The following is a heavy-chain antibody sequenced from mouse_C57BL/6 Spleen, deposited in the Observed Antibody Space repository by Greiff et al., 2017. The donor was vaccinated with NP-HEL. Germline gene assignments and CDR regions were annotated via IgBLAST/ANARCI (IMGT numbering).Heavy chain of an antibody. CDR1: GYTFTSYW. D-gene: IGHD1-1*01. V-gene: IGHV1-55*01. CDR2: IYPGSGST. Sequence: QVQLQQPGAELVKPGASVKMSCKASGYTFTSYWITWVKQRPGQGLEWIGDIYPGSGSTNYNEKFKSKAKLTVDTSSSTAYMQLSSLTSEDSAVYYCARPEVLLREGFAYWGQGTLVTVSA. CDR3: ARPEVLLREGFAY. J-gene: IGHJ3*01.